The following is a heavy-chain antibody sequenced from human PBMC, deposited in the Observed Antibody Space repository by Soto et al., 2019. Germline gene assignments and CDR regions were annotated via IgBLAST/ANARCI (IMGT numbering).Heavy chain of an antibody. CDR2: IKSKTDGGTT. Sequence: GGSLRLSCAASGFTFSNAWMNWVRQAPGKGLEWVGRIKSKTDGGTTDYAAPVKGRFTISRDDSKNTLYLQMNSLKTEDTAVYYCTTTSLYNWNYSERSDAFDIWGQGTMVTVSS. J-gene: IGHJ3*02. V-gene: IGHV3-15*07. D-gene: IGHD1-7*01. CDR3: TTTSLYNWNYSERSDAFDI. CDR1: GFTFSNAW.